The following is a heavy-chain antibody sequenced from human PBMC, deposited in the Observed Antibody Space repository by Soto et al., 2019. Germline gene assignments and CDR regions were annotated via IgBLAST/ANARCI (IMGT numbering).Heavy chain of an antibody. CDR3: AQGVNYDSRGYFFGY. D-gene: IGHD3-22*01. CDR1: GFTFSSYS. CDR2: ISVSGTTT. Sequence: GGSLRLSCATSGFTFSSYSMTWVRQAPGEGLEWVSIISVSGTTTKYADSVKGRFTISRDNSKNTLHLQMNSLRAEDTAVSYCAQGVNYDSRGYFFGYCGQRTLVTVSS. V-gene: IGHV3-23*01. J-gene: IGHJ4*02.